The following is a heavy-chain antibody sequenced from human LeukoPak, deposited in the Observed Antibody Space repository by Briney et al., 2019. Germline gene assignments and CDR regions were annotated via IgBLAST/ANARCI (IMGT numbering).Heavy chain of an antibody. D-gene: IGHD3-3*01. J-gene: IGHJ6*03. CDR2: ISSSSSTI. CDR1: GFTFSSYT. Sequence: GGSLRLSCAASGFTFSSYTMNWVRQAPGKGLEWVSYISSSSSTIYYADSVKGRFTMSRDNAKNSLYLQVNTLRAEDTAVYYCARPLTYYDFWSGLNMDVWGKGTTVTVSS. CDR3: ARPLTYYDFWSGLNMDV. V-gene: IGHV3-48*01.